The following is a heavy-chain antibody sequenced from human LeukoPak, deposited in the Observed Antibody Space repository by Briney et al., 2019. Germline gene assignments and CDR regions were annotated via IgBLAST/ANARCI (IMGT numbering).Heavy chain of an antibody. CDR3: AKCPRSSSSGWSDP. D-gene: IGHD6-6*01. V-gene: IGHV3-23*01. CDR2: ISGSGGST. Sequence: PGRCLRLSCAASGFTFSSYAMSWVREAPGKGLEAGSAISGSGGSTYYAESVKDRFNISRDNSKNALYLQMNSLRAEDTAVYYCAKCPRSSSSGWSDPWGQGTLVTVSS. J-gene: IGHJ5*02. CDR1: GFTFSSYA.